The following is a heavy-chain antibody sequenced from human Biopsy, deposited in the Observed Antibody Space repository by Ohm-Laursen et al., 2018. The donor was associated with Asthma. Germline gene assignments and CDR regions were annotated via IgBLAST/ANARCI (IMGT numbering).Heavy chain of an antibody. CDR2: ISYGGKT. CDR1: GGSMTPTSHY. D-gene: IGHD3-3*01. J-gene: IGHJ6*02. CDR3: ARRITIFGVVQKDHGMDA. V-gene: IGHV4-39*01. Sequence: GTLSLTCSVSGGSMTPTSHYWDWIRQAPGKGLEWIGYISYGGKTSYNPSLKNRVTISRDTSKNQFSLRLTSVTAADTAVYFCARRITIFGVVQKDHGMDAWGQGATVIVSS.